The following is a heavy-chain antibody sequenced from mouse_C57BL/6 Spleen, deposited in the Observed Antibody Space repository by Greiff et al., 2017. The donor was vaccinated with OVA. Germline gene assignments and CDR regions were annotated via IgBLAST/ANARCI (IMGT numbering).Heavy chain of an antibody. J-gene: IGHJ1*03. CDR1: GYTFTSYW. CDR2: IDPSDSYT. CDR3: ARSPYSWYFDG. Sequence: QVQLQQPGAELVMPGASVKLSCKASGYTFTSYWMHWVKQRPGQGLEWIGEIDPSDSYTNYNQKFKGKSTLTADKSSSTAYMQLSSLTSEDSAVYYGARSPYSWYFDGWGTGTTVTVSS. D-gene: IGHD1-1*01. V-gene: IGHV1-69*01.